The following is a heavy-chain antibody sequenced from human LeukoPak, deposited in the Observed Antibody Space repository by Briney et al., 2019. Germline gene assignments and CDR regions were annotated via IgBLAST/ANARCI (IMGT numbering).Heavy chain of an antibody. J-gene: IGHJ3*02. CDR1: GFTFSNFW. CDR3: ATVHWDKAFDI. V-gene: IGHV3-7*01. Sequence: GGSLRLSCAASGFTFSNFWMSWVRQAPGKGLEWVANMNQDGREKYYVDSVKGRFTISRDNAKNSLYLQMNSLRAEDTAVYYCATVHWDKAFDIWGQGTIVTVSS. CDR2: MNQDGREK. D-gene: IGHD7-27*01.